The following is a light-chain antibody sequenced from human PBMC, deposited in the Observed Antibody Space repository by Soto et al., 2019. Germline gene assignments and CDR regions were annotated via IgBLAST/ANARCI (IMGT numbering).Light chain of an antibody. J-gene: IGKJ3*01. Sequence: DIQMTQSPSSLSASVGDRVTITCQASQDISNSLTWYQQKPGKAPELLIYDASNLQTGVPSRFSGSGSGTDFSFTISSLQPEDIATYYCQQYNNLPLTFGPGTKVEIK. CDR1: QDISNS. CDR3: QQYNNLPLT. V-gene: IGKV1-33*01. CDR2: DAS.